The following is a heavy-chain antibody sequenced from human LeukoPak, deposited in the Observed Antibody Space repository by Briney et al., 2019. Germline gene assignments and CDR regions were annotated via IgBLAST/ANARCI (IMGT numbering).Heavy chain of an antibody. CDR3: ARGLSGYASSLGY. Sequence: GGSLRLSCAASGFTFSSYSMNWVRQAPGKGLEWVSSISTSSSYIYYADSVKGRFTISRDNAKNSLYLQMNSLRAEDTAVYYCARGLSGYASSLGYWGQGTLVTVSA. CDR2: ISTSSSYI. D-gene: IGHD6-6*01. J-gene: IGHJ4*02. V-gene: IGHV3-21*01. CDR1: GFTFSSYS.